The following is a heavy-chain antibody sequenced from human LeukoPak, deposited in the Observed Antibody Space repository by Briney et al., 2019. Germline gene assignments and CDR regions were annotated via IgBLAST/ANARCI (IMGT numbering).Heavy chain of an antibody. Sequence: PSGTLSLTCAVSGGSISSSNWWSWVRQPPGKGLEWIGEIYHSGSTKYNPSLKSRVTISIDTSKNQLSLKLSSVTAADTAVYSCVRHVARAFDIWGQGTKVTVSS. J-gene: IGHJ3*02. CDR1: GGSISSSNW. CDR2: IYHSGST. CDR3: VRHVARAFDI. V-gene: IGHV4-4*02.